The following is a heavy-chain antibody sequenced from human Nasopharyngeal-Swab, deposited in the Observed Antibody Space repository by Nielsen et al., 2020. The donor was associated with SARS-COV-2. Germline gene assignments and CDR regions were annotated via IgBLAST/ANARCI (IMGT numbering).Heavy chain of an antibody. D-gene: IGHD5-18*01. Sequence: GESLKISCAASGFTFSDYYMNWVRQAPGKGLEWVSSISSSSSYIYYADSVKGRFTISRDNAKNSLYLQMNSLRAEDTAVYYCARVDGYSYGYYYYYYGMDVWGQGTTVTVSS. J-gene: IGHJ6*02. CDR1: GFTFSDYY. CDR3: ARVDGYSYGYYYYYYGMDV. CDR2: ISSSSSYI. V-gene: IGHV3-21*01.